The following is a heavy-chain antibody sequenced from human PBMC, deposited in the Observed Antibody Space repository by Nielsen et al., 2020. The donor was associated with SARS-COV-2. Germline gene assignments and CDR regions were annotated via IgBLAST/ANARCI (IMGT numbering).Heavy chain of an antibody. D-gene: IGHD6-19*01. J-gene: IGHJ6*02. CDR1: GFSFSSYA. CDR2: ITGSGGDT. V-gene: IGHV3-23*01. CDR3: ARDSAGPYYYYYYGMDV. Sequence: GESLKISCAASGFSFSSYAITWVRQAPGKGLEWVSAITGSGGDTYYADSVKGRFTISRDNAKNSLYLQMNSLRAEDTAVYYCARDSAGPYYYYYYGMDVWGQGTTVTVSS.